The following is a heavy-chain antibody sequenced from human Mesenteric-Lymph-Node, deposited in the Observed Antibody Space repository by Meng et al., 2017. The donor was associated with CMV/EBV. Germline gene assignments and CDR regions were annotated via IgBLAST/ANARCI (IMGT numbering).Heavy chain of an antibody. D-gene: IGHD3-10*01. Sequence: GESLKISCAASGFTFSSYNMNWVRQVPGKGLEWVSSISRDSSYIYYADSVKGRFTISRDNARNSLYLQMNTLRAEDTAVYFCAGTPGTFTLDALAVWGLGTMVTVSS. V-gene: IGHV3-21*06. CDR2: ISRDSSYI. CDR1: GFTFSSYN. J-gene: IGHJ3*01. CDR3: AGTPGTFTLDALAV.